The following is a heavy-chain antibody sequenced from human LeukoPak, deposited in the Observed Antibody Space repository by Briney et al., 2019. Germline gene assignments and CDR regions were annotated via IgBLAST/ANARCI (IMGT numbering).Heavy chain of an antibody. CDR3: AKGVVRMVTTGYYFDY. CDR1: GFTFSSYA. Sequence: GGSLRLSCAASGFTFSSYAMSWVRQAPGKGLEWVSAISGSGGSTYYADCVKGRFTISRDNSKNTLYLQMNSLRAEDTAVYYCAKGVVRMVTTGYYFDYWGQGTLVTVSS. CDR2: ISGSGGST. J-gene: IGHJ4*02. V-gene: IGHV3-23*01. D-gene: IGHD2-21*02.